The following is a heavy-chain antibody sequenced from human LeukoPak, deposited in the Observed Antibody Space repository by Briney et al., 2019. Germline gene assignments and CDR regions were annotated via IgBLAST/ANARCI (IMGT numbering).Heavy chain of an antibody. CDR1: GFTFSSYA. CDR2: ISGSGGST. CDR3: AKWNYYGSGSGYYYGMDV. D-gene: IGHD3-10*01. V-gene: IGHV3-23*01. Sequence: PGGSLRLSCAASGFTFSSYAMSWVRQVPGKGLEWVSAISGSGGSTYYADSVKGRFTISRDNSKNTLYLQMNSLRAEDTAVYYCAKWNYYGSGSGYYYGMDVWGQGTTVTVSS. J-gene: IGHJ6*02.